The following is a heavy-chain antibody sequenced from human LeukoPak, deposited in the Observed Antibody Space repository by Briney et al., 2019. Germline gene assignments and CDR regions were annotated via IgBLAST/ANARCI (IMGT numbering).Heavy chain of an antibody. CDR2: INHDGTSA. V-gene: IGHV3-74*01. D-gene: IGHD3-3*01. Sequence: PGGSLRLSCAASGFIFTDYWLHWVRQAPGQGPQWVSRINHDGTSANYAGPARGRFTVSRDNAPNTLYLQMNSLRADDTAVYYCARVFDADGFWSGYSFGFWGRGTLVTVSS. CDR1: GFIFTDYW. CDR3: ARVFDADGFWSGYSFGF. J-gene: IGHJ4*02.